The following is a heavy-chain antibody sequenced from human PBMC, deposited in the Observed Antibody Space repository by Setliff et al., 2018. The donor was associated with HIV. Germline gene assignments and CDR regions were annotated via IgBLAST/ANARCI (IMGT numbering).Heavy chain of an antibody. V-gene: IGHV4-61*02. CDR3: ARVPVLPAPRFDY. D-gene: IGHD2-2*01. Sequence: SETLSLTCTVSGVSISSGSYYWSWVRQPAGKGLEWIGRIYSSGSTNYNPSLKSRVTISVDTSKNRFSLKLSSVTAADTALYFCARVPVLPAPRFDYWGQGTLVTVSS. J-gene: IGHJ4*02. CDR1: GVSISSGSYY. CDR2: IYSSGST.